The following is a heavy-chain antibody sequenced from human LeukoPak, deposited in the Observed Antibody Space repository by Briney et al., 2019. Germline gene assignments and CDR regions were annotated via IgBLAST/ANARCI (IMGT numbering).Heavy chain of an antibody. Sequence: SETLSLTCAVYGGSFSGYYWSWIRQPPGKGLEWIGEINHSGSTNYNPSLKSQVTISVDTSKNQFSLKLSSVTAADTAVYYCARGSGLSSVPYYFDYWSQGTLVTVSS. CDR1: GGSFSGYY. D-gene: IGHD3-22*01. V-gene: IGHV4-34*01. CDR2: INHSGST. J-gene: IGHJ4*02. CDR3: ARGSGLSSVPYYFDY.